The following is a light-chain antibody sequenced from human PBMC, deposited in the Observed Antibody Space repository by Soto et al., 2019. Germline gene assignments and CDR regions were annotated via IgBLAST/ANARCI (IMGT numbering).Light chain of an antibody. J-gene: IGLJ1*01. V-gene: IGLV2-11*01. CDR1: SSDVGNYNH. CDR2: DVN. Sequence: QSALTQPRSVSGSPGQSVTVSCTGTSSDVGNYNHVSWYQQHPGKAPKFIIYDVNKRPSGVPDRFSGSKSANTASLTISGLQAEDEADYYCCSYAGSYIYVFGTGTKLTVL. CDR3: CSYAGSYIYV.